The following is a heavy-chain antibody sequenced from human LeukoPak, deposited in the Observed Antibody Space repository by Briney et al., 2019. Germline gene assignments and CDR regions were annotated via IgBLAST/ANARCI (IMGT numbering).Heavy chain of an antibody. V-gene: IGHV4-30-4*01. D-gene: IGHD2-2*01. CDR3: ARHPYIVEVQFDP. J-gene: IGHJ5*02. CDR2: IYYSGST. CDR1: GGSISSGDYY. Sequence: SETLSLTCTVSGGSISSGDYYWSWIRQPPGKGLEWIGYIYYSGSTYYNPSLKSRVTISVDTSKNQFSLKLSSVTAADTAVYYCARHPYIVEVQFDPWGQGTLVTVSS.